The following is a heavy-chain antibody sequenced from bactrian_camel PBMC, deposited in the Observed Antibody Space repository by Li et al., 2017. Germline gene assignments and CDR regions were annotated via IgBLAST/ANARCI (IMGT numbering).Heavy chain of an antibody. V-gene: IGHV3S53*01. CDR1: VYTSGFWC. J-gene: IGHJ4*01. D-gene: IGHD4*01. CDR2: IDSDGRP. Sequence: HVQLVESGGGSVQAEGSRRLSCTSNVYTSGFWCMAWFRHGRGKQGEGVATIDSDGRPTYADSVKGRFTISKDNAKNTLTLDMNNLKPEDTALYYCAADNSISRRRFTQVRIYDYRFKGQGTQVTVS.